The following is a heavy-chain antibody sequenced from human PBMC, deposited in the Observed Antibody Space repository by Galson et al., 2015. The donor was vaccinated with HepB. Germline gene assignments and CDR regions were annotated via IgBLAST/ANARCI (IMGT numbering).Heavy chain of an antibody. J-gene: IGHJ6*03. CDR2: ISHDENYR. Sequence: SLRLSCAASGFTFHFYAMHWVRQAPGKGLEWVAGISHDENYRYHRDSVKDRFTISRDNSKNTLYLQMNSLRTEDTAVFYCARDGQNFWSDYRSSYSYMDVWGKGTTVTVS. V-gene: IGHV3-30-3*01. CDR3: ARDGQNFWSDYRSSYSYMDV. CDR1: GFTFHFYA. D-gene: IGHD3-3*01.